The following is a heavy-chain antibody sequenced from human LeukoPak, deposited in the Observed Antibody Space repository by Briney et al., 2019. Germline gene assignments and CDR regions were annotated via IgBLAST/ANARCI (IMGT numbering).Heavy chain of an antibody. CDR2: IWSDGSNK. V-gene: IGHV3-33*01. CDR1: GSTFSSYG. Sequence: GRSRRPSCAASGSTFSSYGMHWVRKAPGKGLEWVAVIWSDGSNKNYADSAKGRFTIYRDNSKNTLYLQMNSLRVEDTAMYYCATDIGSAPFDYWGQGTLVTVSS. J-gene: IGHJ4*02. CDR3: ATDIGSAPFDY. D-gene: IGHD3-10*01.